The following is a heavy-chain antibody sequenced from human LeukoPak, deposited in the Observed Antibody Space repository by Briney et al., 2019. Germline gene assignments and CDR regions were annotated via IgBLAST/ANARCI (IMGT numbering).Heavy chain of an antibody. V-gene: IGHV4-34*01. CDR1: GGSFSGYY. CDR3: ARTLDTSGYYRNFDY. Sequence: PSETLSLTCAVYGGSFSGYYWSWIRQPPGKGLEWIGEINHSGGTDYNPSLKSRVTVSVDTSKIQFSLKLSSVTAADTAVYYCARTLDTSGYYRNFDYWGQGTLVTVSS. CDR2: INHSGGT. J-gene: IGHJ4*02. D-gene: IGHD3-22*01.